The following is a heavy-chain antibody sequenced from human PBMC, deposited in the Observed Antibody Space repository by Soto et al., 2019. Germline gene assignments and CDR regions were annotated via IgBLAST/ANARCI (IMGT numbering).Heavy chain of an antibody. CDR2: ISSSSSYI. CDR1: GFTFSSYS. V-gene: IGHV3-21*01. Sequence: EVQLVESGGGLVKPGGSLRLSCAASGFTFSSYSMNWVRKAPGKGLEWVSSISSSSSYIYYADSVKGRFTISRDNAKNSLYLQMNSLRAEDTAVYYCARAPGSSGYYYLNYWGQGTLVTVSS. J-gene: IGHJ4*02. CDR3: ARAPGSSGYYYLNY. D-gene: IGHD3-22*01.